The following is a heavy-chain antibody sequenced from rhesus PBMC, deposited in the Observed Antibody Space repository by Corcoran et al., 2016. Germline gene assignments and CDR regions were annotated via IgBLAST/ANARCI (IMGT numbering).Heavy chain of an antibody. CDR2: INGNSGST. CDR1: GASISSYW. J-gene: IGHJ5-2*02. Sequence: QVQLQESGPGLVKPSETLSLTCAVSGASISSYWWSWIRQPPGQGLEWIGEINGNSGSTYYHPSLKSRVTISKDASKNQFSLKLSSVTAADTAVYYCARGYSSGWYDPINSLDVWGRGVLVTVSS. CDR3: ARGYSSGWYDPINSLDV. D-gene: IGHD6-31*01. V-gene: IGHV4-80*01.